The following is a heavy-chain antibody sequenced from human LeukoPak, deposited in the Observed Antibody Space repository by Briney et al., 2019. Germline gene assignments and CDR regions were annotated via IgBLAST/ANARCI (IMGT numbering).Heavy chain of an antibody. D-gene: IGHD3-16*02. V-gene: IGHV3-23*01. CDR2: ISGSGGST. CDR3: AKFGGGYHTKMGYYFDY. J-gene: IGHJ4*02. Sequence: GGSLRLSCAASGFTFSSYAMSWVRQAPGKGLEWVSAISGSGGSTYYADSVKGRLTISRNNSKNTLYLQMNSLRAEDTAVYYCAKFGGGYHTKMGYYFDYWGQGTLVTVSS. CDR1: GFTFSSYA.